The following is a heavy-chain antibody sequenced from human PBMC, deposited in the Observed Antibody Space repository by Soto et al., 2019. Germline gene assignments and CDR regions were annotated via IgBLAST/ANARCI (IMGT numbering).Heavy chain of an antibody. CDR2: ISSSSSYI. J-gene: IGHJ4*02. D-gene: IGHD6-13*01. CDR1: GFTFSSYS. CDR3: AREVGRSWYTWNFDC. V-gene: IGHV3-21*01. Sequence: EVQLVESGGGLVKPGGSLRLSCAASGFTFSSYSMNWVRQAPGKGLEWVSSISSSSSYIYYADSVKGRFTISRDNAKNSLYLQMNSLRAEDTAVYYCAREVGRSWYTWNFDCWGQGTLVTVSS.